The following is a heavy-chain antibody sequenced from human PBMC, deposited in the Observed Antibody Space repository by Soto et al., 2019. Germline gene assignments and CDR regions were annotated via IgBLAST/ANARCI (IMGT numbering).Heavy chain of an antibody. CDR3: AREVVGAFDAFDI. CDR2: INSDGSST. Sequence: GGSLRLSCAASGFTFSSYWMHWVRQAPGKGLVWVSRINSDGSSTSYADSVKGRFTISRDNAKNTLYLQMNSLRAEDTAVYYCAREVVGAFDAFDIWGQGTMVTVSS. V-gene: IGHV3-74*01. D-gene: IGHD1-26*01. CDR1: GFTFSSYW. J-gene: IGHJ3*02.